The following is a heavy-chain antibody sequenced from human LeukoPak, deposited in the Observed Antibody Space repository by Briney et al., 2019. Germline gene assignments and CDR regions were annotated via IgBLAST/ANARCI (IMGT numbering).Heavy chain of an antibody. CDR1: GFTVSSNY. CDR2: IYSGGST. CDR3: ASKDPYDSRAYLLDY. D-gene: IGHD3-22*01. Sequence: QSGGSLRLSCAASGFTVSSNYMSWVRQAPGKGLGWVPIIYSGGSTYYADSVKGRFTISRDTSKNTLYLQMNSLRAEDTAVYYCASKDPYDSRAYLLDYWGQGTLVTVSS. J-gene: IGHJ4*02. V-gene: IGHV3-66*01.